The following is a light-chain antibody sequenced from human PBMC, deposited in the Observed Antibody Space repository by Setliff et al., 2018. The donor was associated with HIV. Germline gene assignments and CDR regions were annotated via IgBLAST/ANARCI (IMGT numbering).Light chain of an antibody. Sequence: QSVLSQPPSVSGAPGQRVTLSCTGSRSNIGAVYDVHWYQQLPGTAPKLLIYDNSHRPSGVPDRFSGSKSGTSASLAISGPQADDEAVYYCQSYDRSLDTYVFGTGTKVTVL. CDR2: DNS. CDR1: RSNIGAVYD. CDR3: QSYDRSLDTYV. V-gene: IGLV1-40*01. J-gene: IGLJ1*01.